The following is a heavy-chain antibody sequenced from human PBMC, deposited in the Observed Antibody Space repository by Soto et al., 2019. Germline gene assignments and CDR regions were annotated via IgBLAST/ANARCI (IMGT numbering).Heavy chain of an antibody. J-gene: IGHJ4*02. Sequence: QIQLVQSGAEVKKPGASVKVSCKASGYTFSSYHITWVRQAPGQGLEWMGWISAYNGNTNYAQNLQGRVTMTTDPPTTTAYMELRSLRSDDTAVYYCARDLPPVDHWGQGTLVTVSS. CDR3: ARDLPPVDH. CDR1: GYTFSSYH. CDR2: ISAYNGNT. V-gene: IGHV1-18*01.